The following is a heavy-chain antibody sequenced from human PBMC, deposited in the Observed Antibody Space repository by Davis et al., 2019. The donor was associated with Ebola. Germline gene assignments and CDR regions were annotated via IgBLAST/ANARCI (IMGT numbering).Heavy chain of an antibody. CDR1: GFTFSNYG. V-gene: IGHV3-30*03. Sequence: GGSLRLSCAASGFTFSNYGMHWVRQAPGKGLECVAHISYDRITTYYADSVKGRFTISRDNSKNTFSLQMDSLRPEDTAVYYCGRGSGWVDQWGQGTLVTVSS. CDR2: ISYDRITT. J-gene: IGHJ4*02. CDR3: GRGSGWVDQ. D-gene: IGHD3-10*01.